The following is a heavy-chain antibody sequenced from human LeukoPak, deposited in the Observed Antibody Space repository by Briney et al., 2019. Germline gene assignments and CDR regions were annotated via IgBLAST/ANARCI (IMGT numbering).Heavy chain of an antibody. CDR2: ISYDGSNK. CDR1: GFTFSSYA. V-gene: IGHV3-30*04. CDR3: ARDRGAYSYGYFDY. D-gene: IGHD5-18*01. Sequence: GRSLRLSCAASGFTFSSYAMHWVRQAPGKGLEWVAVISYDGSNKYYADSVKGRFTISRDNSKNTLYLQMNSLRAGDTAVYYCARDRGAYSYGYFDYWGQGTLVTVSS. J-gene: IGHJ4*02.